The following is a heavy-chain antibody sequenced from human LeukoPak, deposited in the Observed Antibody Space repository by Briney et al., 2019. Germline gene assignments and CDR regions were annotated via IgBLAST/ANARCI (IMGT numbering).Heavy chain of an antibody. CDR3: ARDLLMVRGVILFDL. Sequence: GGSLRLSCAASGLTFSSYSMNWVRQAPGKGLEWVSSISSSSSYIYYADSVKGRFTISRDNAKNSLYLQMNSLRAEDTAVYYCARDLLMVRGVILFDLWGQGTLVTVSS. J-gene: IGHJ5*02. CDR1: GLTFSSYS. CDR2: ISSSSSYI. V-gene: IGHV3-21*01. D-gene: IGHD3-10*01.